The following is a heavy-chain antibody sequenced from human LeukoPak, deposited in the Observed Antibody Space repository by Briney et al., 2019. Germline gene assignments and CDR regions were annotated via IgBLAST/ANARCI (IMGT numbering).Heavy chain of an antibody. Sequence: PSETLSLTCTVSGGSISSYYWSWIRQPPGKGLEWIGYIYYSGSTNYNPSLKSRVTISVDTSKNQFSLKLSSVTAADTAVYYCARDGSDYGGNSVAYYFDYWGQGTLVTVSS. J-gene: IGHJ4*02. D-gene: IGHD4-23*01. CDR1: GGSISSYY. CDR2: IYYSGST. CDR3: ARDGSDYGGNSVAYYFDY. V-gene: IGHV4-59*01.